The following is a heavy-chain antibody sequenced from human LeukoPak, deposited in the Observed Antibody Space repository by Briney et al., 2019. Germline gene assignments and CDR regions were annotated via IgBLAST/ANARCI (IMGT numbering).Heavy chain of an antibody. CDR3: ARVSSGYYLYYFDY. CDR1: GGSISSYY. Sequence: KPSETLSLTCTVSGGSISSYYWSWIRQPPGKGLEWIGYIYYSGSTNYNPSLKSRVTISVDTSKNQFSLKLSSVTAADTAVYYCARVSSGYYLYYFDYWGRGTLVTVSS. V-gene: IGHV4-59*08. J-gene: IGHJ4*02. CDR2: IYYSGST. D-gene: IGHD3-22*01.